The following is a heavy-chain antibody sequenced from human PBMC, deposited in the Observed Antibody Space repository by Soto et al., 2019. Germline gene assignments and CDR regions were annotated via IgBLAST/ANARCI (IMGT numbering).Heavy chain of an antibody. CDR1: GGTFSSYA. J-gene: IGHJ5*02. CDR3: ARGASMGVATSGS. CDR2: IIPIFGTA. V-gene: IGHV1-69*13. Sequence: SVKVSCKASGGTFSSYAIGWVRQAPGQGLEWMGGIIPIFGTANYAQKFQGRVTITADESTSTAYMELSSLRSEDTAVYYCARGASMGVATSGSWGQGTLVTVSS. D-gene: IGHD5-12*01.